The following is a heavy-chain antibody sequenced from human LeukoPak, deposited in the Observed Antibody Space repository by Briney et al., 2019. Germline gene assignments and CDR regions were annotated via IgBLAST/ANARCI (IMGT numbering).Heavy chain of an antibody. V-gene: IGHV3-21*04. J-gene: IGHJ4*02. CDR1: GFTFSSYS. Sequence: GGSLRLSCAASGFTFSSYSMNWVRQAPGKGLEGVSSISSSSSYIYYADSVKGRFTISRDNAKNSLYLQMNSLRAEDTAVYYCARDGYDSSGYYPTGGFDYWGQGTLVTVSS. CDR3: ARDGYDSSGYYPTGGFDY. CDR2: ISSSSSYI. D-gene: IGHD3-22*01.